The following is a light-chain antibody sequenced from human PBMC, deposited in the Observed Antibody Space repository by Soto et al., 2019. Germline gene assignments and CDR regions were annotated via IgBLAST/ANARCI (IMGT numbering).Light chain of an antibody. CDR2: NAS. J-gene: IGKJ3*01. CDR3: QQRSDWEFT. Sequence: EIVLTQSPGTLSLSPGERATLSCRASESVRSYLAWYQQKPGQAPRLLIYNASKRATGIPARFSGSGSGTHFTLTVSSLEPEDFAIYYCQQRSDWEFTFGPGTRVDIK. CDR1: ESVRSY. V-gene: IGKV3-11*01.